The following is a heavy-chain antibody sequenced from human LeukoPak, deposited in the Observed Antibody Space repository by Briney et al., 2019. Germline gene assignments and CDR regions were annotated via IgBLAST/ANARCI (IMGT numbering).Heavy chain of an antibody. CDR1: GFSFNNYA. J-gene: IGHJ4*02. CDR3: AKGAYDYIEISYLDY. V-gene: IGHV3-23*01. CDR2: ITDSSGST. D-gene: IGHD5-12*01. Sequence: GGSLRLSCVASGFSFNNYAGNWVRQAPWKGLEWVSLITDSSGSTFYADSVKRRFTISRDKSKNTLYLQINSLRADDTAVYYCAKGAYDYIEISYLDYLGQGSLVTVSS.